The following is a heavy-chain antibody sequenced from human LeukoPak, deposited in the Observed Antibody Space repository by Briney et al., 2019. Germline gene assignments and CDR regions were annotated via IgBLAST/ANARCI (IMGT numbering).Heavy chain of an antibody. CDR1: GFTLSSYA. CDR2: TSSNGGDT. D-gene: IGHD1-14*01. J-gene: IGHJ4*02. V-gene: IGHV3-64D*06. CDR3: VKGQAGGTFDY. Sequence: PGGPLRLSCAASGFTLSSYAMHWVRQAPGRGLEYVSGTSSNGGDTYYADSVKGRFTISRDNSKNTLYLQMSSLRTEDTALYYCVKGQAGGTFDYWGQGTLVTVSS.